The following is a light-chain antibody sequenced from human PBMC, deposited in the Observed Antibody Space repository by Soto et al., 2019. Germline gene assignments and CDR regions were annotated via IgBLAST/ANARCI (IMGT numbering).Light chain of an antibody. Sequence: EIVLTQSPATLSLSPGERATLSCRASQSISGYLAWYQHRPGRAPRLLIYDASNRATGIPDRFSGHGSGTDFTLTISSLEPEDFAVYYCQQRASWPLTFGGGTALE. CDR1: QSISGY. J-gene: IGKJ4*01. CDR3: QQRASWPLT. CDR2: DAS. V-gene: IGKV3-11*01.